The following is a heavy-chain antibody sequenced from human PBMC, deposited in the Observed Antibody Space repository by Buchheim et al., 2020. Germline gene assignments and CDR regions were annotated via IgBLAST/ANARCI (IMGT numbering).Heavy chain of an antibody. V-gene: IGHV3-72*01. CDR1: GFTFSDHY. J-gene: IGHJ6*02. CDR3: ARDLGRGYSGLILGNEEDV. Sequence: EVQLVESGGGLVQPGGSLRLSCAASGFTFSDHYMDWVRQAPGKGLEWVGRTRNKANSYTTEYAASVKGRFTISRDDSKNSLYLQMNSLKTEDTAVYYCARDLGRGYSGLILGNEEDVWGQGTT. CDR2: TRNKANSYTT. D-gene: IGHD5-12*01.